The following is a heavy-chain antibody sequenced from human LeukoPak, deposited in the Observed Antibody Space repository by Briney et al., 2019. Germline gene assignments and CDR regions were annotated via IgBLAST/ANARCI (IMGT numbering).Heavy chain of an antibody. J-gene: IGHJ4*02. V-gene: IGHV3-21*01. CDR2: ISSSSSYI. CDR3: ARVDTARVADDY. CDR1: GFTFNNYP. D-gene: IGHD5-18*01. Sequence: PGGSLRLSCVASGFTFNNYPMNWVRQAPGKGLEWVSSISSSSSYIYYADSVKGRFTISRDNAKNSLYLQMNSLRAEDTAVYYCARVDTARVADDYWGQGTLVTVSS.